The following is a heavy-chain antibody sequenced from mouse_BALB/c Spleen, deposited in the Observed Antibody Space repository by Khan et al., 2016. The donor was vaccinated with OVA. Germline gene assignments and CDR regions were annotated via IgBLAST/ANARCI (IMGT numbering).Heavy chain of an antibody. J-gene: IGHJ2*01. CDR3: ARVYGGDFDY. Sequence: EVQLQESGPGLVKPSQSLSLTCTVTGYSITTDYAWNWIRQFPGKKLEWMGFISYSGKTKYNPSLKSRISITRDTSKNQFFLQLKSVTTEDTARYYCARVYGGDFDYWGQGTTLTVSS. CDR2: ISYSGKT. V-gene: IGHV3-2*02. D-gene: IGHD1-1*01. CDR1: GYSITTDYA.